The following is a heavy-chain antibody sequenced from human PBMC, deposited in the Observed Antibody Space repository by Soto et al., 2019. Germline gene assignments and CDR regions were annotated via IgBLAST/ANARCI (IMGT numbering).Heavy chain of an antibody. V-gene: IGHV1-8*01. CDR3: AREHRSSWRFDY. J-gene: IGHJ4*02. CDR2: MNPNSGNT. CDR1: GYTFISYD. D-gene: IGHD6-13*01. Sequence: QVQLVQSGAEVKKPGASVKVSCKAYGYTFISYDINWVRQATGQGLEWMGWMNPNSGNTGYAQKFQGRVTMTRNTSISTAYMELSSLRSEDPAVYYCAREHRSSWRFDYRGQGTLVTVSS.